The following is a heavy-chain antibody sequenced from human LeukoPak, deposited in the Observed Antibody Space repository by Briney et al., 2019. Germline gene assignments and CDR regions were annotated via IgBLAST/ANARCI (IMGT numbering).Heavy chain of an antibody. V-gene: IGHV1-46*01. CDR3: ARSRLRFLQWDY. J-gene: IGHJ4*02. CDR2: VDPSVATP. D-gene: IGHD3-3*01. CDR1: GDAFTNYC. Sequence: ASVKDSCKAPGDAFTNYCFHWVRQAPRHGHEWMGIVDPSVATPTYAERFQGRVTMTRDASTGTVYMELRSLKGEDTAVYYCARSRLRFLQWDYWGQGTVVTVSS.